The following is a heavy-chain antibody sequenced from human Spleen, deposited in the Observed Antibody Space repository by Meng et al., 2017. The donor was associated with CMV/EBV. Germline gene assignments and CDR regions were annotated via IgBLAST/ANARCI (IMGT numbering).Heavy chain of an antibody. Sequence: GESLKISCAASGFTFGDHYMDWVRQAPGKGLEWVARSRNKASSYTTEYAASVKGRFTISRDDSKNSLDLQMTSLKTEDTAVYYCARDSTTTRDFDYWGQGTLVTVSS. D-gene: IGHD2/OR15-2a*01. CDR3: ARDSTTTRDFDY. V-gene: IGHV3-72*01. J-gene: IGHJ4*02. CDR1: GFTFGDHY. CDR2: SRNKASSYTT.